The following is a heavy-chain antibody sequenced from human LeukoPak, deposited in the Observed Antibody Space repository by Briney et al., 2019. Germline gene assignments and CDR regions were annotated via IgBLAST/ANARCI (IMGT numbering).Heavy chain of an antibody. CDR1: GGTFSSYA. CDR3: ATDTAMVTGGYYFDY. D-gene: IGHD5-18*01. Sequence: GASVKVSCKASGGTFSSYAISWVRQAPGQGLDWMGGIIPIFGTANYAQKFHGRVTITADESTSTAYMELSSLRSEDTAVYYCATDTAMVTGGYYFDYWGQGTLVTVSS. J-gene: IGHJ4*02. CDR2: IIPIFGTA. V-gene: IGHV1-69*13.